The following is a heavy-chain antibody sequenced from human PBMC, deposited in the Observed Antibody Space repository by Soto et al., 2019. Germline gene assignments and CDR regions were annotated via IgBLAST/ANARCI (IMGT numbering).Heavy chain of an antibody. V-gene: IGHV3-33*01. CDR3: ARDGVGATTYFGYFDY. Sequence: QVQLVESGGGVVQPGRSLRLSCAASGFNFRGYGMHWVRQAPGKGLEWVAITRHDGSNTYYADSERGRFTISRDNSKNTLYLQMNSLRVEDTAVYYCARDGVGATTYFGYFDYWGQGTPITVSS. D-gene: IGHD1-26*01. CDR2: TRHDGSNT. CDR1: GFNFRGYG. J-gene: IGHJ4*02.